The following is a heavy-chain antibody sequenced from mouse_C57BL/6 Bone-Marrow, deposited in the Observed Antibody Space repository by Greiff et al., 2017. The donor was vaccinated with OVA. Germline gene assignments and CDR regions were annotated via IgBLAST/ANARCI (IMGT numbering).Heavy chain of an antibody. J-gene: IGHJ3*01. CDR3: ARGGYYDYDGGAWFAY. CDR2: INSNNGGT. V-gene: IGHV1-18*01. CDR1: GYTFTDYN. Sequence: VHVKQSGPELAKPGASVKIPCKASGYTFTDYNMDWVKQSHGKSLEWIGDINSNNGGTIYNQKFKGKATLTVDKSSSTAYMELRSLTSEDTAVYYCARGGYYDYDGGAWFAYWGQGTLVTDSA. D-gene: IGHD2-4*01.